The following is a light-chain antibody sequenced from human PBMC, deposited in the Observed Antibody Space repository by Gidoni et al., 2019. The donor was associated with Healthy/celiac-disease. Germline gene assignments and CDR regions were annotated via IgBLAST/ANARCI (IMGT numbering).Light chain of an antibody. J-gene: IGKJ4*01. CDR3: QQYDNLPLT. Sequence: DIQMTHSPSSLSASVGDRVTITCQASQDIRNYLNWYQQKPGKAPKLLIDDASNLETGVPSRFSGSGSGTDFTFTISSLQPEDIATYYCQQYDNLPLTFGGXTKVEIK. V-gene: IGKV1-33*01. CDR2: DAS. CDR1: QDIRNY.